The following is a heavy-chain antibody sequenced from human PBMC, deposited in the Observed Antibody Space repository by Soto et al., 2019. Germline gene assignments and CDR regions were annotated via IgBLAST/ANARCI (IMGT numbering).Heavy chain of an antibody. J-gene: IGHJ4*02. V-gene: IGHV3-74*01. CDR2: ISNDGSGT. Sequence: EVQLVESGGDLVQPGGSLRLSCAASGFTLSDYWMHWVRQVPGTGLVWVSRISNDGSGTSYADFVKGRVTISKDAAKKTVYLQMNSLSAEDTAVYYCATLQLAGPDYWGQGTLVTVSS. D-gene: IGHD6-19*01. CDR3: ATLQLAGPDY. CDR1: GFTLSDYW.